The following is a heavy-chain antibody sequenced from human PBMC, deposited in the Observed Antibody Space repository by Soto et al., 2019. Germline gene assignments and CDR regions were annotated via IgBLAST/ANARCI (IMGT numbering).Heavy chain of an antibody. CDR1: GGSISSYY. Sequence: SETLSLTCTVSGGSISSYYWSWIRQPAGKELEWIGRIYTSGSTNYNPSLKSRVTMSVDTSKNQFSLKLSSVTAADTAVYYCARAPIRYCSSTSCYTPWGMDVWGQGTTVT. V-gene: IGHV4-4*07. J-gene: IGHJ6*02. CDR3: ARAPIRYCSSTSCYTPWGMDV. CDR2: IYTSGST. D-gene: IGHD2-2*02.